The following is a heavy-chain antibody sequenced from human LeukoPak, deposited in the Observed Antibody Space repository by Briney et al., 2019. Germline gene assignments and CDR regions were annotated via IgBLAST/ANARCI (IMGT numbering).Heavy chain of an antibody. CDR3: ARVSCTSTSCPGWIDP. V-gene: IGHV4-61*05. Sequence: SETLSLTCTVSGGSISNSSYYWGWIRQPPGKGLEWIGYIYDSGTTSYNPSLKSRVTISLDTSKKQFSLKLSSVTAADTAVYYCARVSCTSTSCPGWIDPWGQGTLVTVSS. D-gene: IGHD2-2*01. J-gene: IGHJ5*02. CDR1: GGSISNSSYY. CDR2: IYDSGTT.